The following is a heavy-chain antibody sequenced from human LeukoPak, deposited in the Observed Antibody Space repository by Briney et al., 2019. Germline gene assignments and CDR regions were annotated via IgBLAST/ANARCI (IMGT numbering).Heavy chain of an antibody. CDR1: GFTFTSFG. J-gene: IGHJ4*02. D-gene: IGHD3-10*01. CDR3: ARANLFGLDY. Sequence: GGPLRLSCAASGFTFTSFGMSWVRQAPGKGLEWVSTISGSGGSTYYADSVKGRFTISRDNSKNTLYLQMNTLRAEDTAVYYCARANLFGLDYWGQGTLVTVSS. V-gene: IGHV3-23*01. CDR2: ISGSGGST.